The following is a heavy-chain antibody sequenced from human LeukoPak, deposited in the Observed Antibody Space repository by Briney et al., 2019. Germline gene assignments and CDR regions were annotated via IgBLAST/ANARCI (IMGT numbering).Heavy chain of an antibody. Sequence: PGGSLRLSCAASGFTFSHYWMHWVRQGPGKGLVWASRINSDGGSTDYADSVKGRFTISRDNAENTLYLQMNSLRAEDTAVYYCARSGDLGYYYMDVWGKGTTVTVSS. J-gene: IGHJ6*03. CDR2: INSDGGST. CDR1: GFTFSHYW. V-gene: IGHV3-74*01. CDR3: ARSGDLGYYYMDV. D-gene: IGHD4-17*01.